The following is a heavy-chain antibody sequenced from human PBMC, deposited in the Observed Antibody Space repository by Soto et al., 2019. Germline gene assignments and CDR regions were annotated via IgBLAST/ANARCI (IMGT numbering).Heavy chain of an antibody. J-gene: IGHJ4*02. CDR2: ITGSGGST. Sequence: LRLSCAASGFTFSNYDMTWVRQAPGKGLEWVSGITGSGGSTFYADSVKGRFTISRDNSKNTLYLQMNSLRAEDTAVYYCAKVDYDILAGYSNPYCFDYWGQGTLVTVSS. V-gene: IGHV3-23*01. CDR3: AKVDYDILAGYSNPYCFDY. CDR1: GFTFSNYD. D-gene: IGHD3-9*01.